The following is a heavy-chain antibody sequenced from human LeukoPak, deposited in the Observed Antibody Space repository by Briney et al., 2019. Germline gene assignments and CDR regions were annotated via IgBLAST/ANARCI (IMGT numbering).Heavy chain of an antibody. D-gene: IGHD3-10*02. V-gene: IGHV3-48*04. J-gene: IGHJ6*04. Sequence: QAGGSLRLSCAAAGFTFSDYGMNWVRQAPGKGLVWVSYISSSGSTIYYADSVKGRFTISRDNAKNSLYLQMNSLRAEDTAVYYCAERGSTMIGGVWGKGTTVTISS. CDR3: AERGSTMIGGV. CDR2: ISSSGSTI. CDR1: GFTFSDYG.